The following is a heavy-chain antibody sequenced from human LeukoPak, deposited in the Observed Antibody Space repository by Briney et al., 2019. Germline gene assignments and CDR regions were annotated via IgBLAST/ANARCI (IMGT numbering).Heavy chain of an antibody. V-gene: IGHV3-30*18. D-gene: IGHD2-15*01. CDR2: ISFDGSNT. J-gene: IGHJ4*02. CDR1: GFTFTSYA. CDR3: AKDARYCSGGHCYQFDY. Sequence: TGGSLRLSCAASGFTFTSYAMHWVRQAPGKGLEWVAVISFDGSNTYYADSVKGRFTISRDNSKNTLYLQMNSLRADDTAVYYCAKDARYCSGGHCYQFDYWGQGTLVTVSS.